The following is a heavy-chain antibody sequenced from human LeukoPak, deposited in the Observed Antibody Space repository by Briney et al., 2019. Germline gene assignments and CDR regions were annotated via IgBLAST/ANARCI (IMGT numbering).Heavy chain of an antibody. CDR3: ARAWTMTPKRGSMDV. D-gene: IGHD3-22*01. J-gene: IGHJ6*03. CDR1: GGTFSSYA. CDR2: IIPIFGTA. Sequence: SVKVSCRASGGTFSSYAISWVRQAPGQGLEWMGRIIPIFGTANYAQKFQGRVTITTDESTSTAYMELSSLRSEDTAVYYCARAWTMTPKRGSMDVWGKGTTVTVSS. V-gene: IGHV1-69*05.